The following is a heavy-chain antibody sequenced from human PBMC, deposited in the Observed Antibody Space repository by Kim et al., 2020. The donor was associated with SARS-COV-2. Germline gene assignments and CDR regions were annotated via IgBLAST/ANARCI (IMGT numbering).Heavy chain of an antibody. CDR3: ARWGGGDVAGYWLDY. CDR1: GFTVSNNY. Sequence: GGSLRLSCAVSGFTVSNNYMNWVRQAPGKGLEWVSVIYSDGPTYYADSVTGRFIISRDTSKNTVYLQMNSLRPEDTAVYYCARWGGGDVAGYWLDYWGQGALVTVSP. D-gene: IGHD2-8*02. CDR2: IYSDGPT. V-gene: IGHV3-53*01. J-gene: IGHJ4*02.